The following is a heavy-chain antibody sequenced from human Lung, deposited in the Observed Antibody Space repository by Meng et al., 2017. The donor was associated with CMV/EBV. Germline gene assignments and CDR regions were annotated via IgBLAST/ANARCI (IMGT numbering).Heavy chain of an antibody. V-gene: IGHV3-11*04. CDR1: GFIFSDYY. Sequence: GESLKTSCAAPGFIFSDYYMSWIRHAPGKGLEWILYISGSGGDKFYGDSVEGRFTISRDNAKNSLYLQMNSLRAEDTSVYYCVRDSLRPVIAYYFDYWGPGTLVTVSS. D-gene: IGHD2-21*01. J-gene: IGHJ4*02. CDR3: VRDSLRPVIAYYFDY. CDR2: ISGSGGDK.